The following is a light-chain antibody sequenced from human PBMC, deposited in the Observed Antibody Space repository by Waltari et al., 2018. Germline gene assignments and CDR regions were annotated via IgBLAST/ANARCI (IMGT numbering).Light chain of an antibody. CDR3: QQYDNLPLT. CDR1: QDISNY. V-gene: IGKV1-33*01. CDR2: DAS. J-gene: IGKJ4*01. Sequence: DIQMTQPPSSVSASVGDRVTITCQASQDISNYLNWYQQKPGKAPKLLIYDASNLETGVPSRFSGIGSGTDFTFTISSLQPEVIAAYYCQQYDNLPLTFGGGTKVEIK.